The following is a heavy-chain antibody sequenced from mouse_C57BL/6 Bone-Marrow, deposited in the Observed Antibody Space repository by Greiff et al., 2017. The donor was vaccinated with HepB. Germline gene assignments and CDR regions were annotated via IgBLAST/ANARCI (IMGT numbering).Heavy chain of an antibody. CDR1: GYTFTSYG. CDR3: ARYFV. Sequence: VQLQQSGAELARPGASVKLSCKASGYTFTSYGISWVKQRTGQGLEWIGEIYPRSGNTYYNEKFKGKATLTADKSSSKAYMELRSLTSDDSAVYFCARYFVWGTGTTVTVSS. V-gene: IGHV1-81*01. J-gene: IGHJ1*03. CDR2: IYPRSGNT.